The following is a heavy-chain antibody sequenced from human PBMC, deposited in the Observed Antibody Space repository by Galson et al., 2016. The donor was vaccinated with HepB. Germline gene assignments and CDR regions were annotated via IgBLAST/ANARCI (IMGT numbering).Heavy chain of an antibody. V-gene: IGHV3-30-3*01. CDR3: TKEGLKSYAQL. CDR1: GFSFSRFS. CDR2: MSYDGNKK. D-gene: IGHD1-26*01. Sequence: SLRLSCAAAGFSFSRFSMHWVRQAPGKGLEWVSLMSYDGNKKYYADPVKGRFTISRDNSKNTLYLHMSSLRAEDTAVYYCTKEGLKSYAQLWGQGTLVTVSS. J-gene: IGHJ4*02.